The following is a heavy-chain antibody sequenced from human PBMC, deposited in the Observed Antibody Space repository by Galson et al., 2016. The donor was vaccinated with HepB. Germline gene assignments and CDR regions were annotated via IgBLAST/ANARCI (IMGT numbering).Heavy chain of an antibody. CDR1: GFTFSSYW. Sequence: SLRLSCAASGFTFSSYWMNWVRQAPGKGLEWVGNIKHDGSEKYYVYSVEGRFTISRDDSKNALYLQMNSLRADDTAVYYCARGRTAAPVHRAILDYWGQGTLVTVSS. J-gene: IGHJ4*02. D-gene: IGHD1-1*01. V-gene: IGHV3-7*03. CDR3: ARGRTAAPVHRAILDY. CDR2: IKHDGSEK.